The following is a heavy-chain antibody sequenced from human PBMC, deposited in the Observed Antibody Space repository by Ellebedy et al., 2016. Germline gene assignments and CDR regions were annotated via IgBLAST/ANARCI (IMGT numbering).Heavy chain of an antibody. J-gene: IGHJ6*02. D-gene: IGHD6-13*01. CDR2: ISGSGGST. CDR1: GFTFSSYA. V-gene: IGHV3-23*01. CDR3: AKDRLAAAGRSYGMDV. Sequence: GESLKISCAASGFTFSSYAMSWVRQAPGKGLEWVSAISGSGGSTYYADSVKGRFTISRDNSKNTLYLQMNSLRAEDKAVYYCAKDRLAAAGRSYGMDVWGQGTTVTVSS.